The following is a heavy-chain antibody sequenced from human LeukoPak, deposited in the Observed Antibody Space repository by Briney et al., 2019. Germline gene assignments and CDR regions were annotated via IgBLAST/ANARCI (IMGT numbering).Heavy chain of an antibody. D-gene: IGHD2-2*01. CDR2: ISGSGGST. J-gene: IGHJ4*02. V-gene: IGHV3-23*01. Sequence: GGSLRLSCAASGFTFSSYATSWVRQAPGKGLEWVSAISGSGGSTYYADSVKGRFTISRDNSKNTLYLQMNGLRAEDTAVYYCAKDVVGVVVPAAMEYWGQGTLVTVSS. CDR3: AKDVVGVVVPAAMEY. CDR1: GFTFSSYA.